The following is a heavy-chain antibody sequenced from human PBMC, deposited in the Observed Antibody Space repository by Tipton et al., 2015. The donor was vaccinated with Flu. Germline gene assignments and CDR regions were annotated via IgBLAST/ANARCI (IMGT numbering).Heavy chain of an antibody. CDR1: GGSITRGSYY. V-gene: IGHV4-61*02. CDR2: VYTNTNT. CDR3: ARGDYGDYDHEADSFDI. Sequence: TLSLTYTVSGGSITRGSYYWNWIRQPAGKGLEWIGRVYTNTNTNYKPSLESRVTISIDKSKNQFSLKLCSVTAADTAIYYCARGDYGDYDHEADSFDIWGQGTLVTASA. D-gene: IGHD4-17*01. J-gene: IGHJ3*02.